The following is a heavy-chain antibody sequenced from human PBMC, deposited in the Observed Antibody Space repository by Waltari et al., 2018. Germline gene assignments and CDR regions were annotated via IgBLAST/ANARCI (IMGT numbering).Heavy chain of an antibody. CDR2: ISGSGGST. Sequence: EVQLLESGGGLVQPGGSLRLCCAASGFTFSSYAMSWVRQAPGKGLEWVSAISGSGGSTYYADSVKGRFTISRDNSKNTLYLQMNSLRAEDTAVYYCAKALRLDLGSMDVWGQGTTVTVSS. V-gene: IGHV3-23*01. J-gene: IGHJ6*02. D-gene: IGHD7-27*01. CDR3: AKALRLDLGSMDV. CDR1: GFTFSSYA.